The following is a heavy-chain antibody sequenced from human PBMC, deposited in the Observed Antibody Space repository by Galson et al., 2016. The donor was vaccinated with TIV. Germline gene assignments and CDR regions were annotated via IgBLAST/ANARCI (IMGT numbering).Heavy chain of an antibody. D-gene: IGHD3-3*01. CDR2: IYTNVNA. J-gene: IGHJ5*01. CDR3: ARANYDFWSTSFAHWFDS. V-gene: IGHV4-61*02. Sequence: TLSLTCTVSGGSISSGIHHWNWIRQPAGKGLEWIGRIYTNVNANYNPSLASRVTFSIDTSKNQFSLKLLSVNAADTAVYYCARANYDFWSTSFAHWFDSWGQGTLVTVSS. CDR1: GGSISSGIHH.